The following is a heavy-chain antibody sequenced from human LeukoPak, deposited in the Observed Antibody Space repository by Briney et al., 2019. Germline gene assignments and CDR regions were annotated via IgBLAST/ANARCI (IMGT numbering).Heavy chain of an antibody. CDR1: GFTFTSSA. J-gene: IGHJ6*02. CDR2: IVVGSGNT. D-gene: IGHD3-22*01. Sequence: SVKVSCKASGFTFTSSAVQWVRQARGQRLEWIGWIVVGSGNTNYAQKFQERATITRDMSTSTAYMELSSLRSEDTAVYYCARAMMVSLGGMDVWGQGTTVTVSS. CDR3: ARAMMVSLGGMDV. V-gene: IGHV1-58*01.